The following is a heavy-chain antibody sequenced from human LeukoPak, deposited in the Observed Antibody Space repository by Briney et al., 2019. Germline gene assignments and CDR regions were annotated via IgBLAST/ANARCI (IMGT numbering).Heavy chain of an antibody. Sequence: KPSETLSLTCTVSGGSISSSSYYWGWIRQPPGKGLEWIGSIYYSGSTYYNPSLKSRVTISVDTSKNQFSLKLSSVTAADTAAYYCATLNDFWSGYFRVNAFDIWGQGTMVTVSS. CDR1: GGSISSSSYY. CDR3: ATLNDFWSGYFRVNAFDI. V-gene: IGHV4-39*01. J-gene: IGHJ3*02. D-gene: IGHD3-3*01. CDR2: IYYSGST.